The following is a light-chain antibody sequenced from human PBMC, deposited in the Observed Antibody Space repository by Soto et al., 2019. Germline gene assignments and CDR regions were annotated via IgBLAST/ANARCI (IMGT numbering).Light chain of an antibody. Sequence: QSVLTQPPSASGTPGQRVAISCSGGSSDIGSNPVNWYLHLPGAAPKLLIYRDNQRPSGVPDRFSGSKSGTSASLTISGLPSEDEADYFCSAWDDNISGPVFGGGTKLTVL. CDR3: SAWDDNISGPV. CDR1: SSDIGSNP. V-gene: IGLV1-44*01. J-gene: IGLJ2*01. CDR2: RDN.